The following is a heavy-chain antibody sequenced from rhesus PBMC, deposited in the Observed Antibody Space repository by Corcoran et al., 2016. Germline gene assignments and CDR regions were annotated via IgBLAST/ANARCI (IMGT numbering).Heavy chain of an antibody. CDR2: ITYSGST. J-gene: IGHJ4*01. D-gene: IGHD6-25*01. CDR1: GGSISSGYYY. CDR3: ARETMAAAATFDY. V-gene: IGHV4-122*02. Sequence: QVQLQESGPGLVKPSETLSLTCAVSGGSISSGYYYWSWIRHPPGKGLEWIGYITYSGSTSYNPSLKSRGTIARDTSKNQCSLKLSAVTAADTAVYYCARETMAAAATFDYWGQGVLVTVSS.